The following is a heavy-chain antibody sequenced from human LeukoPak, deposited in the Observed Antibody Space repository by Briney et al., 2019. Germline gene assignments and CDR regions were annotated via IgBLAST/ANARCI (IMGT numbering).Heavy chain of an antibody. CDR3: ARDDGYCSGGSCYGKFDY. Sequence: ASVKVSCKASGYTFTGYYLHWVRQAPGQGLEWTGWINPNSGGTNYAQRFQGGVTMTRDTSISTAYMELSRLRSDDTAVYYCARDDGYCSGGSCYGKFDYWGQGTLVTVSS. CDR2: INPNSGGT. J-gene: IGHJ4*02. V-gene: IGHV1-2*02. D-gene: IGHD2-15*01. CDR1: GYTFTGYY.